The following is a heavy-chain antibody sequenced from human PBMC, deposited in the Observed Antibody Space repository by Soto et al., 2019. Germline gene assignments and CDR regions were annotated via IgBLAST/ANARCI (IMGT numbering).Heavy chain of an antibody. CDR1: VGTFSGYY. V-gene: IGHV4-34*01. D-gene: IGHD3-22*01. CDR3: ARGPPYYDRSGYYQPFDY. CDR2: INHSGRT. Sequence: PSETLSLTCAVYVGTFSGYYWIWIRQPPGEGLEWIGEINHSGRTNYNPSLKSRVTMSVDTSKNQFSLKLSSVTAADTAVYYCARGPPYYDRSGYYQPFDYWGQGTLVTVSS. J-gene: IGHJ4*02.